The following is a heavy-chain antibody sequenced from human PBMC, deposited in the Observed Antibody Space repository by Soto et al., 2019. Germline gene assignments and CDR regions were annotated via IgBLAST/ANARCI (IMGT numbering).Heavy chain of an antibody. CDR2: MNPNSGNT. CDR1: GYTFTSYD. Sequence: APVKVSCKASGYTFTSYDINWVRQATGQGLEWMGWMNPNSGNTGYAQKFQGRVTMTRNTSISTAYMELSSLRSEDTAVYYCARDLNYDFWSGPRDYYYYYYGMDVWGQGTTVTVSS. V-gene: IGHV1-8*01. D-gene: IGHD3-3*01. J-gene: IGHJ6*02. CDR3: ARDLNYDFWSGPRDYYYYYYGMDV.